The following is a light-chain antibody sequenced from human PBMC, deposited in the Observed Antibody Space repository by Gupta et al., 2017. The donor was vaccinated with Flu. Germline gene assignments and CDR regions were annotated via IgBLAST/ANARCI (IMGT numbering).Light chain of an antibody. CDR3: QQDSYWPRT. CDR2: GAS. V-gene: IGKV3-15*01. J-gene: IGKJ1*01. CDR1: QSVGSN. Sequence: EIVMTQFPPTLSVSPGERATLSCRASQSVGSNLAWYQQKPGQGPRLLIYGASTRATGIPVRFSGSGSGTEFTLTISSLQSEDFAVYSCQQDSYWPRTFGQGTKVEIK.